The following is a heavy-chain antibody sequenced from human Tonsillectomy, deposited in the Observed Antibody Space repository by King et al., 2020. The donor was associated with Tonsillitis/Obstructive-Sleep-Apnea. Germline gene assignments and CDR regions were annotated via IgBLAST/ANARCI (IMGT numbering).Heavy chain of an antibody. J-gene: IGHJ4*02. Sequence: LQLQESGPGLVKPSETLSLTCTVSGGSTSSSAYYWGWIRPPPGRGLEWIGSIYYSGTTYYNPSLKSRVTISVDTSKNQFSLKLISVTAAHTAVYYCARQSDCSGVYFYHFDYWGQGTLVTVSS. CDR3: ARQSDCSGVYFYHFDY. CDR2: IYYSGTT. V-gene: IGHV4-39*01. CDR1: GGSTSSSAYY. D-gene: IGHD2-15*01.